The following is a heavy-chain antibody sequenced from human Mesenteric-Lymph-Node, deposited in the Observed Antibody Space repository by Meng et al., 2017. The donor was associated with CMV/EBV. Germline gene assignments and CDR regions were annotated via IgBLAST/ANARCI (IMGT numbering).Heavy chain of an antibody. CDR3: TRVRELYAFDI. CDR2: IRSKAYGGTT. J-gene: IGHJ3*02. Sequence: GGSLRLSCTASGFTFGDYAMSWVRQAPGKGLEWVGFIRSKAYGGTTEYAASVKGRFTISRDDSKSIAYLQMNSLKTEDTAVYYCTRVRELYAFDIWGQGTMVTVSS. D-gene: IGHD1-7*01. V-gene: IGHV3-49*04. CDR1: GFTFGDYA.